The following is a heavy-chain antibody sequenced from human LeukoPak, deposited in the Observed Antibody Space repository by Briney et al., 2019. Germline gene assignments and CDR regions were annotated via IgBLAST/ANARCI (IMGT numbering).Heavy chain of an antibody. CDR2: IKEGGSEK. J-gene: IGHJ5*02. CDR3: ARDIRFEGSGYDSLRNNWFDP. CDR1: GFTFSSYW. V-gene: IGHV3-7*01. D-gene: IGHD5-12*01. Sequence: GGSLRLSCAASGFTFSSYWLSWVRQAPGKGLEWVADIKEGGSEKYFVDSVKGRFTISRDNAKNSLYLQMNSLRAEDTALYYCARDIRFEGSGYDSLRNNWFDPWGQGTLVTVSS.